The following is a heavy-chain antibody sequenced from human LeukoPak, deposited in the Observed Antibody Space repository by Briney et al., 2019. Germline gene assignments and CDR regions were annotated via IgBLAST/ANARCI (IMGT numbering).Heavy chain of an antibody. J-gene: IGHJ4*02. CDR1: GGSFSGYY. Sequence: SETLSLTCAVYGGSFSGYYWSWIRQPPGKGLEWIGEINHSGSTNYNPSLKSRVTISVDTSKNQFSLKLSSVTAADTAVYYCARQKRLDYFDYWGQGTLVTVSS. D-gene: IGHD4-17*01. V-gene: IGHV4-34*01. CDR2: INHSGST. CDR3: ARQKRLDYFDY.